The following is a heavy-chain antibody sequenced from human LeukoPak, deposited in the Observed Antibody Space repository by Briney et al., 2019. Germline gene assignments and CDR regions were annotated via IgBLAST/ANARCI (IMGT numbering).Heavy chain of an antibody. CDR3: ARGWDYDSGGRPTAYVY. V-gene: IGHV1-69*13. J-gene: IGHJ4*02. D-gene: IGHD3-22*01. CDR2: IIPIFGTA. CDR1: GGTFSSYA. Sequence: SVNVSCKASGGTFSSYAISWVRQAPGQGLEWMGGIIPIFGTANYAQKFQGRVTITADESTSTVYMELKSLKSEDTAVYYCARGWDYDSGGRPTAYVYWGQGTLVTVSS.